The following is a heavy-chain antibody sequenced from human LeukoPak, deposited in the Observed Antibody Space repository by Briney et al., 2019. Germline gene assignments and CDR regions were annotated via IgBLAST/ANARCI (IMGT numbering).Heavy chain of an antibody. D-gene: IGHD3-10*01. CDR3: ARDVRNYYGSGTYYGYFDY. CDR1: GFTVSSNY. V-gene: IGHV3-66*01. Sequence: GGSLRLSCAASGFTVSSNYMSWVRQAPGKGLEGVSGIYSGGSTYYADSVKGRFTISRDNSKNTLYLQMNSLRAEDTAVYYCARDVRNYYGSGTYYGYFDYWGQGTLVTVSS. CDR2: IYSGGST. J-gene: IGHJ4*02.